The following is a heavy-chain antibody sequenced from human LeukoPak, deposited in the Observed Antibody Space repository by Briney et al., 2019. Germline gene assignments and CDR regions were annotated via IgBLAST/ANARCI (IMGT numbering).Heavy chain of an antibody. Sequence: SETLSLTCTVSGGSISSGSYYWSWIRQPAGKGLEWIGRIYTSGSTNYNPSLKSRVTISVDTSKNQFSLKLSSVTAADTAVYYCAGGYYYDSSGYYKGDYWGQGTLVTVSS. J-gene: IGHJ4*02. D-gene: IGHD3-22*01. V-gene: IGHV4-61*02. CDR2: IYTSGST. CDR3: AGGYYYDSSGYYKGDY. CDR1: GGSISSGSYY.